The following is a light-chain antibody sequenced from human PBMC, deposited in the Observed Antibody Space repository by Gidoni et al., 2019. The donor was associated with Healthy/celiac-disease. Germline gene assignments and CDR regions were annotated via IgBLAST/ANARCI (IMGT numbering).Light chain of an antibody. CDR2: GAS. J-gene: IGKJ1*01. Sequence: DIELTQSPASLSASPGDRATLTCRASQGVSSYLAWYQQKPGKAPKLLIYGASTRDTGIPARFSGSGSGTEFTLTISSLQSEDFAAYYCQQLNSYPRTFGQGTKLEIK. V-gene: IGKV3-15*01. CDR1: QGVSSY. CDR3: QQLNSYPRT.